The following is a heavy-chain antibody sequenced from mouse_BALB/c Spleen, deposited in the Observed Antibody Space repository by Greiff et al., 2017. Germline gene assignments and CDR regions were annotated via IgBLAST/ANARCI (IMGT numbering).Heavy chain of an antibody. D-gene: IGHD2-3*01. V-gene: IGHV2-5-1*01. CDR1: GFSLTSYG. CDR2: IWRGGST. Sequence: QVQLQQSGPSLVQPSQSLSITCTVSGFSLTSYGVHWVRQSPGKGLEWLGVIWRGGSTDYNAAFMSRLSITKDNSKNQVFFRMNSLQADDTAIYCCAIKGLYDYAMDYWGQGTSVTVSS. J-gene: IGHJ4*01. CDR3: AIKGLYDYAMDY.